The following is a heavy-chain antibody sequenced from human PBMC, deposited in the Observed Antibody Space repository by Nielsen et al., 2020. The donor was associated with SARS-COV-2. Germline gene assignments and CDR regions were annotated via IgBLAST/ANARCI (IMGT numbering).Heavy chain of an antibody. CDR3: ARGEYYDILTGYSAGAFDI. Sequence: WIRQPPGKGLEWIGEINHSGSTYYNPSLKSRVTISVDTSKNQFSLKLSSVTAADTAVYYCARGEYYDILTGYSAGAFDIWGQGTMVTVSS. V-gene: IGHV4-34*09. CDR2: INHSGST. J-gene: IGHJ3*02. D-gene: IGHD3-9*01.